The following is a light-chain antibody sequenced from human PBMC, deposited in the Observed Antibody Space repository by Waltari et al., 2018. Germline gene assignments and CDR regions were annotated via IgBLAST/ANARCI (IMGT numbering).Light chain of an antibody. V-gene: IGKV4-1*01. CDR1: QSILYNANDKNY. CDR2: WAS. Sequence: DIVLTQSPDSLAVSLGERATSNCKSSQSILYNANDKNYLAWHQQKPGQPPKLLVYWASVRQSGVPGRCGGRGCVAEFTLTISGLQADDVAVYYCQQYDRGRTFGQGTNLEIK. CDR3: QQYDRGRT. J-gene: IGKJ1*01.